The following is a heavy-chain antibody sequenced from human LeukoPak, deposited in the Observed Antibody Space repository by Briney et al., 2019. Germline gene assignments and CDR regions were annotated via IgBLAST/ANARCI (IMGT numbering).Heavy chain of an antibody. Sequence: PSETLSLTCTVSGDSISSSSYYWGWIRQPPGKGLEWIGSVYYSGSTYYNPSLKSRVTISVDTSKNQFSLKLSSVTAADTAVYYCARGRDGYNFDYWGQGTLVTVSS. D-gene: IGHD5-24*01. J-gene: IGHJ4*02. CDR1: GDSISSSSYY. CDR2: VYYSGST. CDR3: ARGRDGYNFDY. V-gene: IGHV4-39*01.